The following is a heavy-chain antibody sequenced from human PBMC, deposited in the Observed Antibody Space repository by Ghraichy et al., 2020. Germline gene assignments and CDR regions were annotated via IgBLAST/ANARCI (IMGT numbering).Heavy chain of an antibody. CDR2: IKQDGSEK. CDR1: GFTFSSYW. D-gene: IGHD5-12*01. Sequence: GGSLRLSCAASGFTFSSYWMSWVRQAPGKGLEWVANIKQDGSEKYYVDSVKGRFTISRDNAKNSLYLQMNSLRAEDTAVYYCARANIVATIWNYYYYYGMDVWGQGTTVTVSS. V-gene: IGHV3-7*04. J-gene: IGHJ6*02. CDR3: ARANIVATIWNYYYYYGMDV.